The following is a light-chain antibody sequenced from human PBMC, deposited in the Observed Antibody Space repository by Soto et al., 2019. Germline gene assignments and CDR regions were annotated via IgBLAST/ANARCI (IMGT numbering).Light chain of an antibody. CDR3: QQYNSYSWT. CDR2: AAS. Sequence: DIQMTQSPSSLSASVVDRVTITCRASQSISSYLNWYQQKPGKAPKLLIYAASSLQSGVPSRFSGSGSGTDFTLTISSLQPDDFATYYCQQYNSYSWTFGQGTKVDIK. V-gene: IGKV1-39*01. J-gene: IGKJ1*01. CDR1: QSISSY.